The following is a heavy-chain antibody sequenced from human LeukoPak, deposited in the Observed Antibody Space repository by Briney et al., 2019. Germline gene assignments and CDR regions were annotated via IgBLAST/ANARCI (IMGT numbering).Heavy chain of an antibody. CDR2: IKQDGSEK. Sequence: GGSLRLSCAASGFTLSSYWMSWVRQTPGKGLEWVANIKQDGSEKYYVDSMKGRFTISRDNAKNSLYLQMNSLRAEDTAVYYCAKDRPRGATRGLTKGPFDYWGQGTLVTVSS. J-gene: IGHJ4*02. CDR3: AKDRPRGATRGLTKGPFDY. V-gene: IGHV3-7*01. CDR1: GFTLSSYW. D-gene: IGHD5-24*01.